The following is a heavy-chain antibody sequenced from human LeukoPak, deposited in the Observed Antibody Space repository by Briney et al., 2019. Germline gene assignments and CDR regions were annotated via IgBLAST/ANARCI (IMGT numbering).Heavy chain of an antibody. D-gene: IGHD3-22*01. CDR1: GGTFSSYA. V-gene: IGHV1-69*13. J-gene: IGHJ4*02. Sequence: GASVKVSCKASGGTFSSYAISWVRQAPGQGLEWVGGIIPIFGTANYAQKFQGRVTITADESTSTAYMELSSLRSEDTAVYYCARSSVHYDSSGYYYDYWGQGTLVTVSS. CDR2: IIPIFGTA. CDR3: ARSSVHYDSSGYYYDY.